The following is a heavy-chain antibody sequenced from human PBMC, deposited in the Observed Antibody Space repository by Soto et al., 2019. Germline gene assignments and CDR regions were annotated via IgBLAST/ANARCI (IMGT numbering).Heavy chain of an antibody. Sequence: PGGSLRLSFAASGFTVDVYAMHWVRQAPGKGLEWVSGISWNSGSIGYADSVKGRFTISRDNAKNSLYLQMNSLRAEDTALYYCAKDHTILESGWFDPWGQGTLVTVSS. CDR2: ISWNSGSI. D-gene: IGHD3-3*01. V-gene: IGHV3-9*01. J-gene: IGHJ5*02. CDR3: AKDHTILESGWFDP. CDR1: GFTVDVYA.